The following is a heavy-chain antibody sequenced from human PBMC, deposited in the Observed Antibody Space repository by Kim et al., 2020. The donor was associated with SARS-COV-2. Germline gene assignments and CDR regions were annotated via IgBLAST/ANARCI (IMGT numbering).Heavy chain of an antibody. V-gene: IGHV3-43*02. CDR1: GFTFDDYA. D-gene: IGHD3-3*01. CDR2: ISGDGGSI. CDR3: AKASYYDFWSGYRNYYGMDV. J-gene: IGHJ6*02. Sequence: GGSLRLSCAASGFTFDDYAMHWVRQAPGKGLEWVSLISGDGGSIYYADSVKGRFTISRDNSKNSLYLQMNSLRTEDTALYYCAKASYYDFWSGYRNYYGMDVWGQGTTVTVSS.